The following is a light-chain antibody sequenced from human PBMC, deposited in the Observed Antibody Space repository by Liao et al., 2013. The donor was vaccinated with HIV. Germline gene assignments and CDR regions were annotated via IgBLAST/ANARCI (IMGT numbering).Light chain of an antibody. CDR1: NIGSRS. J-gene: IGLJ1*01. V-gene: IGLV3-21*01. CDR3: QAWDSSTLYV. CDR2: YDT. Sequence: SYVLTQPPSVSVAPGKTARITCGGNNIGSRSVHWYQQKPGQAPLLVIYYDTDRPSGIPERFSGSNSGNTATLTISTVEAGDEADYYCQAWDSSTLYVFGTGTKVTVL.